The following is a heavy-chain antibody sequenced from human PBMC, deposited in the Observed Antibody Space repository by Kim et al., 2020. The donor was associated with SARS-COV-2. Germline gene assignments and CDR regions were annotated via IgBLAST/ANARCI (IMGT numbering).Heavy chain of an antibody. J-gene: IGHJ4*02. V-gene: IGHV1-18*01. CDR1: GYTFTSYG. Sequence: ASVKVSCKASGYTFTSYGISWVRQAPGQGLEWIGWISAYNGNTNYAQKLQGRVTMTTDTSTSTAYMELRSLRSDDTAVYYCARSGPYYDILTGHSPFDYWGQGTLVTVSS. CDR3: ARSGPYYDILTGHSPFDY. CDR2: ISAYNGNT. D-gene: IGHD3-9*01.